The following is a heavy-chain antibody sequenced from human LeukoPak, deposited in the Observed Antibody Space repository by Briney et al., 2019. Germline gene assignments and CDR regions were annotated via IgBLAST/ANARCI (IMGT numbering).Heavy chain of an antibody. CDR2: ISGSGGST. J-gene: IGHJ4*02. CDR1: GFTFSSYA. V-gene: IGHV3-23*01. D-gene: IGHD3-10*01. CDR3: AKGSSMYYGSGSFSVY. Sequence: GGSLRLSCAASGFTFSSYAMSWVRQAPGKGLEWVSAISGSGGSTYYADSVKGRFTISRDNSKNTLYLQMNSLRAEDTAVYYCAKGSSMYYGSGSFSVYWGQGTLVTVSS.